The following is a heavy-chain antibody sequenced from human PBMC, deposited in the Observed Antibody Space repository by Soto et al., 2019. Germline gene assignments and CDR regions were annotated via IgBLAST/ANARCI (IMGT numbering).Heavy chain of an antibody. CDR3: ARGWETVGTTTPFAY. D-gene: IGHD1-26*01. CDR1: GGTFSNYA. J-gene: IGHJ4*02. Sequence: SVKVSCKASGGTFSNYAINWVRQAPGQGLEWMGGIIPLFGTPNYAQKFQGRVTFTAHKSTSTAYIELSSLRSDDTGVYYCARGWETVGTTTPFAYWGQGTLVTVSS. V-gene: IGHV1-69*06. CDR2: IIPLFGTP.